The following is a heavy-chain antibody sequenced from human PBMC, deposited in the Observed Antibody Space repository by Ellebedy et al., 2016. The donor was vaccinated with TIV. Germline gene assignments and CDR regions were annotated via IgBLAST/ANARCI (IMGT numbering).Heavy chain of an antibody. V-gene: IGHV3-33*01. D-gene: IGHD2-15*01. CDR2: IWYDGTAK. Sequence: GESLKISCAASEFTFSTYHMHWVRQAPGKGLEWVAVIWYDGTAKFYAESVKGRFTISRDTSQNTLYLEMNSLRADDTALYYCARELGGSGGSDFDYWGQGTLVTVSS. CDR1: EFTFSTYH. CDR3: ARELGGSGGSDFDY. J-gene: IGHJ4*02.